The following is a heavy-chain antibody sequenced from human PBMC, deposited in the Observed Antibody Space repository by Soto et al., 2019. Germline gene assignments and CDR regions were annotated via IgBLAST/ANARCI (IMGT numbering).Heavy chain of an antibody. J-gene: IGHJ4*02. Sequence: GGSLRLSCAASGFTFTSYAMNWVRQAPGKGLEWVSAISGSGGSTYYADSVKGRFTISRDNSKNTLYLQMNSLRAEDTAIYYCAKGRVGAAEGYWRQRTLVTVSS. D-gene: IGHD2-15*01. CDR3: AKGRVGAAEGY. CDR2: ISGSGGST. V-gene: IGHV3-23*01. CDR1: GFTFTSYA.